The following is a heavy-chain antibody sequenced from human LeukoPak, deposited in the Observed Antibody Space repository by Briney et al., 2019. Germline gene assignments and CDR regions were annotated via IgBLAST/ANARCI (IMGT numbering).Heavy chain of an antibody. J-gene: IGHJ4*02. D-gene: IGHD5-12*01. CDR2: IVTNLAST. V-gene: IGHV1-69*13. Sequence: ASVKVSCKASGSAFSGYTITWVRQAPGQGIEWVGGIVTNLASTNYAQKFQGRVTISADDSTSTAYMQLRSLTSEDTAFYYCALAFSGYDRWFPEPPDQWGQGTLVTVSS. CDR1: GSAFSGYT. CDR3: ALAFSGYDRWFPEPPDQ.